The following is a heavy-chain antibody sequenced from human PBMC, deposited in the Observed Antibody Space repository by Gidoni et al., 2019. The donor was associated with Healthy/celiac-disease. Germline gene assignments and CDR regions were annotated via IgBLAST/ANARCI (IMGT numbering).Heavy chain of an antibody. CDR2: INPNSGGT. Sequence: QVQLVQSGAEVKKPGASVKVSFKASGYTFTGYYMHWVRQAPGQGLEWMGWINPNSGGTNYAQKFQGRVTMTRDTSISTAYMGLSRLRSDDTAVDYCARASGFCSSTSCYVGAFDIWGQGTMVTVSS. D-gene: IGHD2-2*01. J-gene: IGHJ3*02. CDR3: ARASGFCSSTSCYVGAFDI. CDR1: GYTFTGYY. V-gene: IGHV1-2*02.